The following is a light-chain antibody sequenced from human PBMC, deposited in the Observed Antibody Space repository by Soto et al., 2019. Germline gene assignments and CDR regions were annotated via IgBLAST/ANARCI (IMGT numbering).Light chain of an antibody. V-gene: IGLV2-11*01. CDR3: CSYAGGPEV. CDR2: GVN. Sequence: QSVLTQPRSVSGSPGQAVTISCTGTSSDVGGYEFVSWYQQKAGKAPKIMIYGVNRRPSGVHNRFSGSKSANRAFLTISGLRADDEADYYCCSYAGGPEVFGSGSKVTVL. CDR1: SSDVGGYEF. J-gene: IGLJ1*01.